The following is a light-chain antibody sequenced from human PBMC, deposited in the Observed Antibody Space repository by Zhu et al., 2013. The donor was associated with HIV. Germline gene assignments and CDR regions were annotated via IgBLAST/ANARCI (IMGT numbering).Light chain of an antibody. J-gene: IGKJ3*01. V-gene: IGKV3-20*01. CDR1: QTISSGH. CDR2: GAS. CDR3: QQYGSSPFT. Sequence: EIVLTQSPDTVSSSPGDSATLSCRASQTISSGHLAWYQQKPGQAPRLLIYGASSRATGIPDRFSGSGSGTDFTLTISRLEPEDFAVYYCQQYGSSPFTFGPGTKVDIK.